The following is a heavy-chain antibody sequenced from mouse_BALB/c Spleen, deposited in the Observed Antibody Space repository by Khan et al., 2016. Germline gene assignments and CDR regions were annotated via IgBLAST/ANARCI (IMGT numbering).Heavy chain of an antibody. CDR2: IDPANGNT. D-gene: IGHD2-2*01. V-gene: IGHV14-3*02. J-gene: IGHJ2*01. CDR3: ARGNYAYDGDY. Sequence: VQLQQSGAELVKPGASVKLSCTASGFNIKDTYMHWVKQRPEQGLVWIGRIDPANGNTKYDPKFQGKATITADQSSNPAYLQLSSLTSEDTAVDDCARGNYAYDGDYWGQGTTLTVSS. CDR1: GFNIKDTY.